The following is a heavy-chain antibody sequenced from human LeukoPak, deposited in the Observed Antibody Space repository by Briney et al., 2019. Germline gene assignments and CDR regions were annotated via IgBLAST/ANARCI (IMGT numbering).Heavy chain of an antibody. D-gene: IGHD3-10*01. CDR3: ARTHYYGLFDY. V-gene: IGHV5-10-1*01. Sequence: GESLKISCKGSGYSFTNYWIGWVRQMPGKGLEWMGRIEPSDSYTNYSPSFQGHVTISADKSISTAFLQWSSLKASDTAMYYCARTHYYGLFDYWGQGTLVTVSS. J-gene: IGHJ4*02. CDR2: IEPSDSYT. CDR1: GYSFTNYW.